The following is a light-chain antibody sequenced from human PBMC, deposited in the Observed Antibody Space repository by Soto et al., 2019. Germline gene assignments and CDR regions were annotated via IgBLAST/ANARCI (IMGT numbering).Light chain of an antibody. CDR3: QQYGSSPPIT. V-gene: IGKV3-20*01. Sequence: EIVLTQSPGTLSLSPGERATLSCRASQSVNNRFLAWYQQKSGQAPRLLISGASSRATGIPDRFSGSGSGTDFTLTISRLEPEDFAVYYCQQYGSSPPITFGQGTRLEIK. CDR1: QSVNNRF. J-gene: IGKJ5*01. CDR2: GAS.